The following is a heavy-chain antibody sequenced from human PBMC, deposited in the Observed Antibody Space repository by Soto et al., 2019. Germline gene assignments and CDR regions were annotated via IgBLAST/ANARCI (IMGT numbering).Heavy chain of an antibody. CDR2: ISYDGSNT. CDR3: ARSRGGDGYNPLDY. Sequence: QVQLVDSGGGVVQPGRSLRLSCAASGFPFSSYAIHWVRQAPGKGLEWVAFISYDGSNTYYADSVRGRFSVSRDNSNNTLDLQMNSLRAEDTAVYYCARSRGGDGYNPLDYWGQRTLVTVSS. J-gene: IGHJ4*02. D-gene: IGHD2-21*01. V-gene: IGHV3-30-3*01. CDR1: GFPFSSYA.